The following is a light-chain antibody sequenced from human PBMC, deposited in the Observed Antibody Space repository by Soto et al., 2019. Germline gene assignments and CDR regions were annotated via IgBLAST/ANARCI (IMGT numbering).Light chain of an antibody. V-gene: IGLV2-14*01. CDR1: SSDVGGYRY. J-gene: IGLJ1*01. CDR2: EVS. Sequence: QSALTQPASVSGSPGQSITISCTGTSSDVGGYRYVSWYQQHPGKAPKLMIYEVSNRPSGVSNRFSGSKSGNTASLTISGLQAEDEADYYCSSYTSGSTYVFGTGTKVNV. CDR3: SSYTSGSTYV.